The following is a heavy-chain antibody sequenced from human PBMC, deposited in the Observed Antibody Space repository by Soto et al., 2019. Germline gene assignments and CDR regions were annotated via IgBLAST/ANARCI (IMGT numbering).Heavy chain of an antibody. V-gene: IGHV1-18*01. CDR3: ARVLDADYYYMDV. CDR1: GYTFTSHG. D-gene: IGHD2-2*03. Sequence: GASVKGSCKASGYTFTSHGIRWVRQAPGQGLEWMGWISAYNGNTNYAQKLQGRVTMTTDTSTSTAYMELRSLRSDDTAVYYCARVLDADYYYMDVWGKGTTVTVSS. CDR2: ISAYNGNT. J-gene: IGHJ6*03.